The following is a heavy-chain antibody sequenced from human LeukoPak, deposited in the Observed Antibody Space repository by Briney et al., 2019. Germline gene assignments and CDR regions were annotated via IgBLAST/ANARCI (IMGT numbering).Heavy chain of an antibody. J-gene: IGHJ4*02. V-gene: IGHV3-74*01. CDR3: ATAVAIDYFDY. CDR2: ISSDGSST. Sequence: HPGGSLRLSCAASRLTFSSYWMHWVRQAPGKGLVWVSRISSDGSSTSYADSVKGRFTISRDNAKNTLYLQMNSLRVEDTAVYYRATAVAIDYFDYWGQGTLVTVSS. CDR1: RLTFSSYW. D-gene: IGHD5-12*01.